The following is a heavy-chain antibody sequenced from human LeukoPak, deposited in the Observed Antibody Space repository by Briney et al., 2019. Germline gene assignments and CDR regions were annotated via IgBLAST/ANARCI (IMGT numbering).Heavy chain of an antibody. CDR2: IWYDGSNQ. V-gene: IGHV3-33*01. D-gene: IGHD3-10*01. CDR1: GFTFSSYG. Sequence: GSLRLSCAASGFTFSSYGMHWVRQAPGKGLEWVAVIWYDGSNQYYGDSVKGRFTISRDNSNNTLYLQMNSLRAEDTAVYYCARDSSLWFGELVDPWGQETLVTVSS. CDR3: ARDSSLWFGELVDP. J-gene: IGHJ5*02.